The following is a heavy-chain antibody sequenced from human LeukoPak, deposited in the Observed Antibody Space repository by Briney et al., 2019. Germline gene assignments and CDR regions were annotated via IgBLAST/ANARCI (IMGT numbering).Heavy chain of an antibody. J-gene: IGHJ4*02. CDR2: IKSKTDGGTT. D-gene: IGHD3-22*01. CDR3: TAAQYHSYYYDSSGYYHDY. V-gene: IGHV3-15*01. Sequence: SGGSLRLSCAASGFTFSNAWMSWVRQAPGKGLEWVGRIKSKTDGGTTDYAAPVKGRFTISRDDSKNTLYLQMNSLKTEDTAVYYCTAAQYHSYYYDSSGYYHDYWGQGTLVTVSS. CDR1: GFTFSNAW.